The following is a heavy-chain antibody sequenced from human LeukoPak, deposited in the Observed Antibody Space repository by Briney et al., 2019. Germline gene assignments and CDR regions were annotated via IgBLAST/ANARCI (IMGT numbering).Heavy chain of an antibody. CDR1: GFTFSGSA. V-gene: IGHV3-73*01. Sequence: PGGSLRLSCAASGFTFSGSAMHWVRQASGKGLEWVGRIRSKANSYATAYAASVKGRFTISRDDSKNTAYLQMNSLKTEDTAVYYCTRGWFGPYGGYYYYYMDVWGKGTTVTISS. J-gene: IGHJ6*03. D-gene: IGHD3-10*01. CDR2: IRSKANSYAT. CDR3: TRGWFGPYGGYYYYYMDV.